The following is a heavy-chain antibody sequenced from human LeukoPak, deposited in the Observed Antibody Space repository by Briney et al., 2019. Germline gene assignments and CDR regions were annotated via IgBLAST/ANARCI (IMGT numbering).Heavy chain of an antibody. J-gene: IGHJ4*02. CDR2: ISYEGNNK. V-gene: IGHV3-30*04. CDR3: ARGSEDYDSSGYYYDLGDY. D-gene: IGHD3-22*01. CDR1: GFNFITYT. Sequence: GGSLRLSCAASGFNFITYTMNWVRQAPGKGLEWVAVISYEGNNKYYADSVKGRFTISRDNSKNKQYLQMNSLRAEDTAVYYCARGSEDYDSSGYYYDLGDYWGQGTLVTVSS.